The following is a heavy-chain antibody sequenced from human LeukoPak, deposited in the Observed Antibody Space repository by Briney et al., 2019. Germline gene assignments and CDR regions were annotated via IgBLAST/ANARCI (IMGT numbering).Heavy chain of an antibody. V-gene: IGHV4-59*01. J-gene: IGHJ4*02. CDR3: ARVFGSGSYRNLYYFDY. CDR1: GGSISSYY. D-gene: IGHD1-26*01. Sequence: SETLSLTCTVSGGSISSYYRSWIRQPPGKGLEWIGYIYDSGSTNYNPSLKSRVTISVDTSKNQFSLKLSSVTAADTAVYYCARVFGSGSYRNLYYFDYWAREPWSPSPQ. CDR2: IYDSGST.